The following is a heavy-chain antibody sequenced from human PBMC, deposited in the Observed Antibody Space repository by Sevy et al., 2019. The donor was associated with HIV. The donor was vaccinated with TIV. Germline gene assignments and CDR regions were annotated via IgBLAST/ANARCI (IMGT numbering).Heavy chain of an antibody. Sequence: GGSLRLSCAASGFTFSTYWMSWVRQAPGKGLEWVANIKQDGSEKYYVDSVKDRFTISRDNAKSSLSLQMNSLRAEDTAVYYCARTLYYYDSSGYSIFDYWGQGTLVTVSS. CDR2: IKQDGSEK. CDR3: ARTLYYYDSSGYSIFDY. CDR1: GFTFSTYW. D-gene: IGHD3-22*01. V-gene: IGHV3-7*01. J-gene: IGHJ4*02.